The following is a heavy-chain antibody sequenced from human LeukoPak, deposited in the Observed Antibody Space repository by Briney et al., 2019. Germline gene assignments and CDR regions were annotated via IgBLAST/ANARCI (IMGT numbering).Heavy chain of an antibody. CDR2: INHSGSA. CDR1: GGSFSGYY. Sequence: SETLSLTCAVYGGSFSGYYWSWIRQPPGKGLEWIGEINHSGSANYNPSLKSRVTISVDTSKNQFSLKLSSVTAADTAVYYCARGRYYYGSGSLGTYYFDYWGQGTLVTVSS. V-gene: IGHV4-34*01. D-gene: IGHD3-10*01. CDR3: ARGRYYYGSGSLGTYYFDY. J-gene: IGHJ4*02.